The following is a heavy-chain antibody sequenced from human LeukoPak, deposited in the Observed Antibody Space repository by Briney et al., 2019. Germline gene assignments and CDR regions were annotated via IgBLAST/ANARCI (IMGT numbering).Heavy chain of an antibody. Sequence: GGSLRLSCAASGFTFSSYSMNWVRQAPGKGLEWVANINQDGSAQYYVDSVKGQFTISRDNAKNTLYLQMNSLRAEDTAVYYCARDTSYGVGDTPDCWGQGTLVTVSS. D-gene: IGHD3-10*01. CDR2: INQDGSAQ. CDR1: GFTFSSYS. V-gene: IGHV3-7*01. CDR3: ARDTSYGVGDTPDC. J-gene: IGHJ4*02.